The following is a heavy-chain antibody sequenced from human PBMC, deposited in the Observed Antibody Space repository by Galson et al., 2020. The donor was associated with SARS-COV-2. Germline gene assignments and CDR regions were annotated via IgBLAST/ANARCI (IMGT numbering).Heavy chain of an antibody. Sequence: GGSLRLSCAASGFTFSSYGMHWVRQAPGKGLEWVAVISYDGSNKYYADSVKGRFTISRDNSKNTLYLQMNSLRAEDTAVYYCAKVEYSSSFDPWGQGTLVTVSS. V-gene: IGHV3-30*18. CDR1: GFTFSSYG. CDR3: AKVEYSSSFDP. D-gene: IGHD6-6*01. J-gene: IGHJ5*02. CDR2: ISYDGSNK.